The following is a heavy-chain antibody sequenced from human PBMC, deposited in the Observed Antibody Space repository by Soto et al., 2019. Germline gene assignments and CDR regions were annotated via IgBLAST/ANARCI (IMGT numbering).Heavy chain of an antibody. J-gene: IGHJ5*02. D-gene: IGHD3-3*01. V-gene: IGHV3-30-3*02. CDR1: GFTFRSYG. CDR3: AKPRSSLEWPPFDP. Sequence: QVKLVESGGGVVQPGRSRRLSCVTSGFTFRSYGMHWVRQSPDKGLEWVAVIKSDGTTVDYIESVKGRFFISRDNSKKTVYLQMNNLRPEDTGIYYCAKPRSSLEWPPFDPWGQGTLVTVSS. CDR2: IKSDGTTV.